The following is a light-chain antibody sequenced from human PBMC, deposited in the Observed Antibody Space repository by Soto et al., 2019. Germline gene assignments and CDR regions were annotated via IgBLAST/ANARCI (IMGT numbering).Light chain of an antibody. Sequence: DIQLTQSPSTLSASVGDRVTITCRASRSIINWLAWYQQKSGKGPKLLIYKASNLQTGVPSRFSGSGYGTEFSLTIRILQPDDVATYYCQQYSDHWTFGQGTNVDIK. V-gene: IGKV1-5*03. CDR2: KAS. CDR1: RSIINW. CDR3: QQYSDHWT. J-gene: IGKJ1*01.